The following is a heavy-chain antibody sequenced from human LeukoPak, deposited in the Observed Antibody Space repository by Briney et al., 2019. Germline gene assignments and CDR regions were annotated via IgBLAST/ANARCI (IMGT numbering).Heavy chain of an antibody. CDR1: GYTFTSYG. CDR2: INPSGGST. V-gene: IGHV1-46*01. D-gene: IGHD3-22*01. Sequence: ASVKVSCKASGYTFTSYGISWVRQAPGQGLEWMGIINPSGGSTSYAQKFQGRVTMTRDTSTSTVYMELSSLRSEDTAVYYCARDLDYYDSSGYYYARVKATGFDYWGQGTLVTVSS. CDR3: ARDLDYYDSSGYYYARVKATGFDY. J-gene: IGHJ4*02.